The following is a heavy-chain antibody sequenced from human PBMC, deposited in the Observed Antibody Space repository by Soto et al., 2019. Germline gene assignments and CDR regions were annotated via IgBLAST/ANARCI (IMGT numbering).Heavy chain of an antibody. CDR3: ASIGSSREASLGFDY. D-gene: IGHD6-13*01. CDR1: GYSISSGYY. Sequence: QVQLQESGPGLVKPSETLSLTCAVSGYSISSGYYWGWIRQPPGKGLEWIGSIYHSGSTYYNPSLKSRVTISVDTSKNQFSLKLSSVTAADTAVYYCASIGSSREASLGFDYWGQGTLVTVSS. J-gene: IGHJ4*02. CDR2: IYHSGST. V-gene: IGHV4-38-2*01.